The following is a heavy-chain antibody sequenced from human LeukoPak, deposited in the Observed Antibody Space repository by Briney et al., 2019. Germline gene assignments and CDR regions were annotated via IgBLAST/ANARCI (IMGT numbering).Heavy chain of an antibody. CDR2: ITASGNVM. CDR1: GFIFSSYS. D-gene: IGHD1-26*01. V-gene: IGHV3-48*02. Sequence: GGSLRLSCAASGFIFSSYSVNGVRQAPGEGGEWVSHITASGNVMFDADSMKGLFTISNNNAKNSLYLQMNSLRDEDTAVYYCASSGSYRFDYWGQGTLVTVSS. J-gene: IGHJ4*02. CDR3: ASSGSYRFDY.